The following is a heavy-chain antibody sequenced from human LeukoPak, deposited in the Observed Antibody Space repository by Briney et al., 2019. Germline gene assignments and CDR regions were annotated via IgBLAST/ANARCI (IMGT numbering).Heavy chain of an antibody. V-gene: IGHV4-4*09. CDR1: GGSISNYY. CDR3: ARPYSSRWYGALDV. J-gene: IGHJ3*01. CDR2: IYASGIT. Sequence: SETLSLTCTASGGSISNYYLSWIRQAPGKGLEWIGFIYASGITNYNPSLKSRVTISEDTSNNQFSLKVTSVTAADTAVYYCARPYSSRWYGALDVWGQGIMVTVSS. D-gene: IGHD6-19*01.